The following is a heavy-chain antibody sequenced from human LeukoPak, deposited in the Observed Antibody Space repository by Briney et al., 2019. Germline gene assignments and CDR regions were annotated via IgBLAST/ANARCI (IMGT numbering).Heavy chain of an antibody. CDR2: IYTIGST. D-gene: IGHD2-21*02. Sequence: PSETLSLTCTVSGASVSSYYRSWIRQPAGKGLEWIGRIYTIGSTNYNPSLKSRVTMSVDTSKNQFSLRLSSVSAADTALYYCTRDNGGDWYAFDIWGRGTVVTVSS. CDR3: TRDNGGDWYAFDI. J-gene: IGHJ3*02. V-gene: IGHV4-4*07. CDR1: GASVSSYY.